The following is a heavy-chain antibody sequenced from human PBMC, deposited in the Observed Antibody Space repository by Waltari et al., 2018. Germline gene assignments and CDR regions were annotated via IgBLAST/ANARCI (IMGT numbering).Heavy chain of an antibody. V-gene: IGHV3-30*04. CDR3: ARDRGDYGDSTYYFDY. CDR1: GFTFSSYA. J-gene: IGHJ4*02. D-gene: IGHD4-17*01. CDR2: ITNEGRNK. Sequence: QVQLVESGGGVVQPGRSLRLSCAASGFTFSSYAMHWVRQAPGKGLEWVAVITNEGRNKYYAESVKGRFTISRDKSKNTLYLQMNSLRAEDTAVYYCARDRGDYGDSTYYFDYWGQGTLVTVSS.